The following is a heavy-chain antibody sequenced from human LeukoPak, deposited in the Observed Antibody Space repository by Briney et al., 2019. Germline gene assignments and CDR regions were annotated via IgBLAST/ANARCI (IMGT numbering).Heavy chain of an antibody. Sequence: ASVKVSCKASGYTFTGYYMHWVRQAPGQGLEWMGRINPNSGGTNYAQKFQGRVTMTRDTSISTAYMELSRLRSDDTAVYYCARKYYYDSSGYCFDYWGQGTLVTVSP. CDR3: ARKYYYDSSGYCFDY. CDR2: INPNSGGT. V-gene: IGHV1-2*06. D-gene: IGHD3-22*01. J-gene: IGHJ4*02. CDR1: GYTFTGYY.